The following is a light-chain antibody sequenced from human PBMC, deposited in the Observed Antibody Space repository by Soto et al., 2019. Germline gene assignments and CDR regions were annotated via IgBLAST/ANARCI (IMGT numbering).Light chain of an antibody. Sequence: QSALTQPASVSGSPGQSITISCTGTSSDVGSYNLVSWYQQNPGKAPKLMIYEGTKRPSGVSHRFSGSKSGSTASLTNAGLQAEDEADYYCCSYAGPTTYVFGTGTKVTVL. CDR1: SSDVGSYNL. CDR2: EGT. J-gene: IGLJ1*01. V-gene: IGLV2-23*01. CDR3: CSYAGPTTYV.